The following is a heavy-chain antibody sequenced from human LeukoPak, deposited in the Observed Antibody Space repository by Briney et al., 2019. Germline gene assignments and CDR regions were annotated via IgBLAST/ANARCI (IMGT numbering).Heavy chain of an antibody. J-gene: IGHJ4*02. Sequence: EASVKVSCKASGYTFTIYYMHWVRQAPGQGLEWMGIIDPSDGSTSCAQKFQGRVTMTRDRSTSTVYMELSSLRYEYTAVYYGARSKKKFDYWGQGTLVTVSS. CDR3: ARSKKKFDY. V-gene: IGHV1-46*01. CDR1: GYTFTIYY. CDR2: IDPSDGST.